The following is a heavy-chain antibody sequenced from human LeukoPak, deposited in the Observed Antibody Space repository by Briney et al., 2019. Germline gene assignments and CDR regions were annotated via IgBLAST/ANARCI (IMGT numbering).Heavy chain of an antibody. CDR1: GGSISSGDYY. CDR2: IYYSGST. D-gene: IGHD2/OR15-2a*01. CDR3: SATIVVLTGYYYGMNV. Sequence: SQTLSLTCTVSGGSISSGDYYWSWIRQPPGKGLEWIGYIYYSGSTYYNPSLKSRVTISVDTSKNQFSLKLSSVTAADTAMYYCSATIVVLTGYYYGMNVWGQGTTVTVSS. J-gene: IGHJ6*02. V-gene: IGHV4-30-4*01.